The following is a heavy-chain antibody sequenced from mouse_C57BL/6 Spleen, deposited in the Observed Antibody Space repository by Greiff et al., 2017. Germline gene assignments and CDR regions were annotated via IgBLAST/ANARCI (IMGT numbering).Heavy chain of an antibody. V-gene: IGHV1-64*01. J-gene: IGHJ4*01. CDR3: ARWTSGTDYAMDY. D-gene: IGHD4-1*02. CDR1: GYTFTSYW. Sequence: QVQLQQPGAELVKPGASVKLSCKASGYTFTSYWMHWVKQRPGQGLEWIGMIHPNSGSTNYNEKFKSKATLTVDKSSSTAYMQLSSLTSEDSAVYYCARWTSGTDYAMDYWGQGTSVTVSS. CDR2: IHPNSGST.